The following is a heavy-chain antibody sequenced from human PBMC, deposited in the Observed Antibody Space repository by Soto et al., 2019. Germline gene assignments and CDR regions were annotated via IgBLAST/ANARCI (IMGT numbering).Heavy chain of an antibody. CDR3: AREAMAVAGDYFDY. CDR1: GFTFSSYS. D-gene: IGHD6-19*01. Sequence: TGRSLRLSCAASGFTFSSYSMNWVRQAPGKGLEWVSSISSSSSYIYYADSVKGRFTISGDNAKNSLYLQMNSLRAEDTAVYYCAREAMAVAGDYFDYWGQGNLVTGS. CDR2: ISSSSSYI. J-gene: IGHJ4*02. V-gene: IGHV3-21*01.